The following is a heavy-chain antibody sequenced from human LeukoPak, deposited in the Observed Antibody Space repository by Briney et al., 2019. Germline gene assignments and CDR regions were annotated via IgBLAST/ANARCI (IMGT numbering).Heavy chain of an antibody. V-gene: IGHV4-39*01. CDR2: VYFNGGST. J-gene: IGHJ5*02. CDR1: GDSISSGTCY. Sequence: SETLSLTCTVTGDSISSGTCYWGWIRPAPGKGLEWIVSVYFNGGSTYYNPSLKSRATISIDTSKNQFSLNLISVTAADTAVYYCARPLNNSWDWFDPWGQGTLVTVSS. D-gene: IGHD1/OR15-1a*01. CDR3: ARPLNNSWDWFDP.